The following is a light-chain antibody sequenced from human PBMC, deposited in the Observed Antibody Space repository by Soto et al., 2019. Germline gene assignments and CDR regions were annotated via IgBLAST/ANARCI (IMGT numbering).Light chain of an antibody. CDR1: SSDVGSYNL. CDR2: EVS. J-gene: IGLJ1*01. Sequence: QSVLTQPASVSGSPGQSITISCTGTSSDVGSYNLVSWYQQHPGKAPKLMIYEVSKRPSGVSNRFSGSKSGNTASLTISGLQAEYEADYYCRSYAGSSTPLIFGTGTKVTVL. CDR3: RSYAGSSTPLI. V-gene: IGLV2-23*02.